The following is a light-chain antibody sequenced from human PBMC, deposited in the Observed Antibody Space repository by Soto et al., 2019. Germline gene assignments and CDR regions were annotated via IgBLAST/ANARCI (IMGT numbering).Light chain of an antibody. CDR2: GAS. CDR3: QQYNNWPPFT. CDR1: QSVSSN. J-gene: IGKJ3*01. Sequence: EIVMTQSPATLSVSPGERATLSCRASQSVSSNLAWYQQKPGQAPRLLIYGASTRDTGIPARFSGSGSGREFTLTISSLQSEDFAVYYCQQYNNWPPFTFGPGTKVAIK. V-gene: IGKV3-15*01.